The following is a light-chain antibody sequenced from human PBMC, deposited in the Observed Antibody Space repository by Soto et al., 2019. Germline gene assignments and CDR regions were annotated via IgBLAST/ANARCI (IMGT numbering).Light chain of an antibody. J-gene: IGLJ3*02. V-gene: IGLV1-51*01. CDR2: DNN. Sequence: QSVLTQPPSVSAAPGQKVTISCSGSSSNIGNNYVSWYQQLPGTAPKLLIHDNNKRPSGIPDRFSGSKSDTSATLGITGLQTGDEADYYCGTWDSSLSAGVFGGGTKVTVL. CDR3: GTWDSSLSAGV. CDR1: SSNIGNNY.